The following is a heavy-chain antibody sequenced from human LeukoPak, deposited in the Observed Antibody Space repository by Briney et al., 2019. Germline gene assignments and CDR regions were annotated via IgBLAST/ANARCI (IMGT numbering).Heavy chain of an antibody. Sequence: ASVKVSCKVSGYTLTELSMHWVRQAPGKGLEWMGGFDPEDGETIYAQKFQGRVTMTEDTSTDTAYMELSSLRSEDTAVYYCATGLDFWSGYTHRHYDYWGQGTLVTVSS. CDR3: ATGLDFWSGYTHRHYDY. CDR1: GYTLTELS. D-gene: IGHD3-3*01. CDR2: FDPEDGET. J-gene: IGHJ4*02. V-gene: IGHV1-24*01.